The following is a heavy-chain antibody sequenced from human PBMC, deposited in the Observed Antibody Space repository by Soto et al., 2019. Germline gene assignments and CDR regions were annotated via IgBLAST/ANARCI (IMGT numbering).Heavy chain of an antibody. Sequence: SETLSLTCTVSGDSTINSYWSWTRQAPGKGPEWLGYLSYNGGTNHNPSLQGRATMSVDTSQNRFSLKLSSVTAADTAVYYCARDDRRPPTFDIWGQGTMVTVSS. V-gene: IGHV4-59*01. CDR1: GDSTINSY. CDR2: LSYNGGT. CDR3: ARDDRRPPTFDI. J-gene: IGHJ3*02.